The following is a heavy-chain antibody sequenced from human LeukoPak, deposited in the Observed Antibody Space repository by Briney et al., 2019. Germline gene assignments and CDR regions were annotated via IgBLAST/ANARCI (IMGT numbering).Heavy chain of an antibody. CDR3: AKRGVVIRVILVGFHKAAYYFDS. CDR2: ISDGGGRT. J-gene: IGHJ4*02. Sequence: GGSLRLSCAVSGITLSNYGMSWVRQAPGKGLEWVAGISDGGGRTNYEDSVKGRFTISRDNPKNTLYLQMNSLRAEDTAVYFCAKRGVVIRVILVGFHKAAYYFDSWGQGALVTVSS. CDR1: GITLSNYG. D-gene: IGHD3-22*01. V-gene: IGHV3-23*01.